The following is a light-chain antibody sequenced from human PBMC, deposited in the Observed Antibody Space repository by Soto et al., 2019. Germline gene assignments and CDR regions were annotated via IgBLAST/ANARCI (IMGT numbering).Light chain of an antibody. V-gene: IGKV2-28*01. CDR2: LAS. CDR3: MQGLQDLT. CDR1: QSLLYSNGYNY. J-gene: IGKJ5*01. Sequence: IVMTHSPLSLPVTPGEPASISCRSSQSLLYSNGYNYLDWYLQRPGQSPQLLIYLASNRAPGVPDRFSGSGSGTDFTLKISRVDAEYVGVYYCMQGLQDLTFGQGTRLEIK.